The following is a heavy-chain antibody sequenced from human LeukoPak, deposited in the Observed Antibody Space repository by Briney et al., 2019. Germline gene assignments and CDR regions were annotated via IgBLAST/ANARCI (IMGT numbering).Heavy chain of an antibody. V-gene: IGHV3-7*01. CDR3: AKNRGYASFDY. CDR1: GFTFSNSW. D-gene: IGHD2-15*01. CDR2: IKEDGSEK. Sequence: GGSLRLSCAASGFTFSNSWMDWVRQAPGKGLEWVAAIKEDGSEKYYVDSVKGRFTISRDNAKNSLYLQLNSLRSEDTAVYYCAKNRGYASFDYWGRGTLVTVSS. J-gene: IGHJ4*02.